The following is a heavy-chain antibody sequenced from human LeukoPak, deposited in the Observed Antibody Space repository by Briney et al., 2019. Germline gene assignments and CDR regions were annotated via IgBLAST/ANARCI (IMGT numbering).Heavy chain of an antibody. J-gene: IGHJ4*02. V-gene: IGHV4-38-2*02. CDR3: ARFSCSSTSCYCFDY. CDR1: GYSISSGYY. CDR2: IYHSGST. Sequence: PSETLSLTCTVSGYSISSGYYWGWIRQPPGKGMEWIGSIYHSGSTYYNPSLKSRVTISVDTSKNQFSLKLSSVTAADTAVYYCARFSCSSTSCYCFDYWGQGTLVTVSS. D-gene: IGHD2-2*01.